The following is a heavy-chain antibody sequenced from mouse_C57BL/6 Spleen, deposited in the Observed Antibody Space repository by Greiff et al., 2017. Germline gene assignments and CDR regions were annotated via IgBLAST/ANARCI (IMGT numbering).Heavy chain of an antibody. D-gene: IGHD2-10*02. CDR3: ARVGAYDSYAMDY. V-gene: IGHV1-69*01. CDR1: GYTFTSYW. CDR2: IDPSDSYT. J-gene: IGHJ4*01. Sequence: QVQLQQPGAELVMPGASVKLSCKASGYTFTSYWMHWVKQRPGQGLEWIGEIDPSDSYTNYNQKFKGKSSLTVDKSSSTAYMQLSSLTSEDSAVYYCARVGAYDSYAMDYWGQGTSVTVSS.